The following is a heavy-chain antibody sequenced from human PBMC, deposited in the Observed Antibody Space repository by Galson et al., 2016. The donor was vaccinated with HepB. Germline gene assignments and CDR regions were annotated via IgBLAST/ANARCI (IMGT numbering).Heavy chain of an antibody. V-gene: IGHV3-13*01. D-gene: IGHD3-3*01. CDR2: IGTGGDT. J-gene: IGHJ6*01. Sequence: SPRLSCAASGFTFNTYDMHWVRQVSGKNLEWVSLIGTGGDTYYRDSVKGRFTISRENAKASLYLQMNSLRGGDTAVYYCVRGGHYDFSSGYGMDVWGQGTTVIVSS. CDR1: GFTFNTYD. CDR3: VRGGHYDFSSGYGMDV.